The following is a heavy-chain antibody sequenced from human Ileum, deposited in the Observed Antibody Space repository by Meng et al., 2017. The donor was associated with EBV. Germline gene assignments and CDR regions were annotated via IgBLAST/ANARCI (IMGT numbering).Heavy chain of an antibody. Sequence: QVPRQESGPGLVKPSETRSLTCAVSGGSISRSDWWSWVRQPPGKGLEWIGETSHSGSTNYSPSLKSRVTISLDKSKNQLSLKLNSVTAADTAVYYCASSDYYRSDYWGQGTLVTVSS. CDR2: TSHSGST. CDR1: GGSISRSDW. D-gene: IGHD3-22*01. J-gene: IGHJ4*02. CDR3: ASSDYYRSDY. V-gene: IGHV4-4*02.